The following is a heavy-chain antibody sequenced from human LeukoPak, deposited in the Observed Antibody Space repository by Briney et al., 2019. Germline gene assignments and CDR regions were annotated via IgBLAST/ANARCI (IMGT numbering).Heavy chain of an antibody. V-gene: IGHV3-7*01. J-gene: IGHJ4*02. CDR2: IKQDGSEK. CDR1: GFTFSGYW. D-gene: IGHD3-10*01. CDR3: ARPGTTMVLAY. Sequence: PGGSLRLSCAASGFTFSGYWMAWVRQAPGKGLEWVANIKQDGSEKYYVDSVKGRFTISRDNAKNSLYLQMNSLSAEDTAVYYCARPGTTMVLAYWGQGTVVTVSS.